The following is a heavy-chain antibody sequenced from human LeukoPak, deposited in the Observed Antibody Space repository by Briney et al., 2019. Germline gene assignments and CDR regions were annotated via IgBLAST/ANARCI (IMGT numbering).Heavy chain of an antibody. D-gene: IGHD3-9*01. CDR3: ARHENIFSTFDM. V-gene: IGHV5-10-1*01. J-gene: IGHJ3*02. Sequence: GESLKISCKGSGYSFTSYWITWVRQMPGKGREWMGRIDPSDSYTNYSPFFQGHVTISADKSISTAYLQWSSLKASDTAIYYCARHENIFSTFDMWGQGTMVTVSS. CDR1: GYSFTSYW. CDR2: IDPSDSYT.